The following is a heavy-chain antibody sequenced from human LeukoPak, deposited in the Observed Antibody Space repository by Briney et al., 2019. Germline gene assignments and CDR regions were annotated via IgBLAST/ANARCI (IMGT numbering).Heavy chain of an antibody. CDR3: ASLDYGVSYFDY. Sequence: SETLSLTCTASGGSISSYYWSWIRQPPGKGLEWIGYIYYSGSTDYNPSLKSRVTISVDTSKNQFSLKLSSVTAADTAVYYCASLDYGVSYFDYWGQGTLVTVSS. V-gene: IGHV4-59*08. J-gene: IGHJ4*02. CDR2: IYYSGST. CDR1: GGSISSYY. D-gene: IGHD4-17*01.